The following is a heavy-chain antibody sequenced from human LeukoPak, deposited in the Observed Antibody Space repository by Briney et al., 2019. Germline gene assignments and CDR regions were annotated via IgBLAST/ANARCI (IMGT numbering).Heavy chain of an antibody. CDR1: GFTFSSYA. Sequence: GGSLRLSCAASGFTFSSYAMSWVRQAPGKGLEWVSAISGSGGSTYYADSVKGRFTISRDNSKNTLYPQMNSLRAEDTAVYYCATDDFWSGYYTGYWGQGTLVTVSS. J-gene: IGHJ4*02. D-gene: IGHD3-3*01. V-gene: IGHV3-23*01. CDR3: ATDDFWSGYYTGY. CDR2: ISGSGGST.